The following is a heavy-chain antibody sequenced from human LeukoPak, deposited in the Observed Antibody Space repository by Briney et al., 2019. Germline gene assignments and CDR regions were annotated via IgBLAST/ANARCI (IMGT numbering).Heavy chain of an antibody. Sequence: GGSLRLSCAASGFTFSSFGMHWVRQAPGKGLEWVAIIWSDGSNEVYIESVKGRFTISRDNSKNTLYLHMNSLRGEDTAMYFCARGCGGGPGCYILDYWGQGTLVTVSS. CDR3: ARGCGGGPGCYILDY. CDR2: IWSDGSNE. J-gene: IGHJ4*02. CDR1: GFTFSSFG. D-gene: IGHD2-15*01. V-gene: IGHV3-33*01.